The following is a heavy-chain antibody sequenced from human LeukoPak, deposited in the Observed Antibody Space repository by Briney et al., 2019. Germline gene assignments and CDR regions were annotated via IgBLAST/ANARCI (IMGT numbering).Heavy chain of an antibody. CDR1: GSTFSRYA. V-gene: IGHV3-23*01. Sequence: GGSLRLSCAASGSTFSRYAMSWVRQAPGKGLEWLSAISESDGSTYYADSVKGLFTISRDNSKNTLYLQMNSLGADDTAVYFCAKDISQGYTFGSIEEDYWGQGTLVTVSS. D-gene: IGHD5-18*01. CDR3: AKDISQGYTFGSIEEDY. CDR2: ISESDGST. J-gene: IGHJ4*02.